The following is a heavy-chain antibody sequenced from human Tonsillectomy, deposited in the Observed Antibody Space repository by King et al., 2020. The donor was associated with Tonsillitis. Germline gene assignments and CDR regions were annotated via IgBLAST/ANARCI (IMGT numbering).Heavy chain of an antibody. CDR3: ARDPRLGGMDV. CDR2: IWACGSNK. D-gene: IGHD3-16*01. V-gene: IGHV3-33*01. J-gene: IGHJ6*02. CDR1: GFTFSSYG. Sequence: VQLVESGGGVVQPGRSLILSCAASGFTFSSYGMHWVRQAPGKGLAWVAVIWACGSNKYYADSVKGRFTISRDNSKNTLYVQMNSLRAEDTAVYYCARDPRLGGMDVWGQGTTVTVSS.